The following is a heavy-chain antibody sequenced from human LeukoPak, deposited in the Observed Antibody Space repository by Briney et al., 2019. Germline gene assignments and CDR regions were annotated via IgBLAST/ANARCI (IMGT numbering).Heavy chain of an antibody. D-gene: IGHD3-3*01. Sequence: ASVKVSCKASGYTFTGYYMHWVRQAPGHGLEWMGRINPNSGGTNYAQKFQGRVTMTRDTSISTAYMELSRLRSDDTAVYYCARDGAYDFWSGYSYYFDYWGQGTLVTVSS. CDR1: GYTFTGYY. CDR2: INPNSGGT. V-gene: IGHV1-2*06. J-gene: IGHJ4*02. CDR3: ARDGAYDFWSGYSYYFDY.